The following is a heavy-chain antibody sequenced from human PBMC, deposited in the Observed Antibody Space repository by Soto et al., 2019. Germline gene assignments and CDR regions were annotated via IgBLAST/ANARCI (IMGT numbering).Heavy chain of an antibody. CDR2: ISGRGGRA. CDR1: GFSFSSYA. CDR3: ARGNWGSRPLDY. Sequence: EVQMLESGGGLVQAGGSLRLSCAASGFSFSSYALNWVRQAPGKGLEWVSTISGRGGRAYYADSVKGRFTISRDNSKNALYLQLDSLRAEDTAVYYCARGNWGSRPLDYWGQGTLVTVSS. D-gene: IGHD7-27*01. J-gene: IGHJ4*02. V-gene: IGHV3-23*01.